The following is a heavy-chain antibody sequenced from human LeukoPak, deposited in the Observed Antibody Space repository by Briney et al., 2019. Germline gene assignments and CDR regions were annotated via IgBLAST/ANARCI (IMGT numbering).Heavy chain of an antibody. J-gene: IGHJ4*02. D-gene: IGHD4-17*01. Sequence: GGSLRLFCAASGFTFSSYAMHWVRQAPGKGLEWVAVISYDGSNKYYADSVKGRFTISRDNFKNTLYLQMNSLRAEDTAVYYCARDGATAGTMTTHPSDYWGQGTLVTVSS. CDR1: GFTFSSYA. V-gene: IGHV3-30*04. CDR2: ISYDGSNK. CDR3: ARDGATAGTMTTHPSDY.